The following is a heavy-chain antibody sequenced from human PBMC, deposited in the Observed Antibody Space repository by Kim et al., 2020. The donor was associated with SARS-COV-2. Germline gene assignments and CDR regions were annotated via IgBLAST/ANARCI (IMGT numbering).Heavy chain of an antibody. J-gene: IGHJ4*02. CDR1: GFTFSSYA. Sequence: GGSLRLSCAASGFTFSSYAMSWVRQAPGKGLEWVSAISGSGGSTYYADSVKGRFTISRDNSKNTLYLQMNSLRAEDTAVYYCAKEEGRHVDYYDSSGYYQQTTPFDYWGQGTLVTVSS. V-gene: IGHV3-23*01. D-gene: IGHD3-22*01. CDR2: ISGSGGST. CDR3: AKEEGRHVDYYDSSGYYQQTTPFDY.